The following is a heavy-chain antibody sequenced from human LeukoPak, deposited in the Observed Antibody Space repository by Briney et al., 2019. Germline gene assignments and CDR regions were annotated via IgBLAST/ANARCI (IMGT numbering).Heavy chain of an antibody. CDR2: ISAYNGNT. J-gene: IGHJ1*01. V-gene: IGHV1-18*01. Sequence: EASVKVSCKASGYTFTSYGISWVRQAPGQGLEWMGWISAYNGNTNYAQKLQGRVTMTTDTSTSTAYMELRSLRSDDTAVYYCARGYRDYYDSSGYYSKHSEDFQHWGQGTLVTVSS. D-gene: IGHD3-22*01. CDR3: ARGYRDYYDSSGYYSKHSEDFQH. CDR1: GYTFTSYG.